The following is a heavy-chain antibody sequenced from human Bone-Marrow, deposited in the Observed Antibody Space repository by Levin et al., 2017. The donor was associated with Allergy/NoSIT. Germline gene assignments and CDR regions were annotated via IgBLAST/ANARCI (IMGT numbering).Heavy chain of an antibody. Sequence: PSETLSLTCIVSGDSISYYYWSWIRQAPGKGLEWIGYLYSGASTSYNPSLKSRVSISADRSKNLLSLRLTSVTAADTAVYYCARAAGGNGMDVWGHGTTVTVSS. J-gene: IGHJ6*02. CDR3: ARAAGGNGMDV. D-gene: IGHD2-8*01. CDR2: LYSGAST. V-gene: IGHV4-4*08. CDR1: GDSISYYY.